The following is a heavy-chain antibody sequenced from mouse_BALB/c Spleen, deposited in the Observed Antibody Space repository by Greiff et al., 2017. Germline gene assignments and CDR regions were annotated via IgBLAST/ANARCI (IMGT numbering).Heavy chain of an antibody. CDR1: SYTFTDYA. Sequence: VKLVESGPELVRPGVSVKISCKGSSYTFTDYAMHWVKQSHAKSLEWIGVISTYYGNTNYNQKFKGKATMTVDKSSSTAYMELARLTSEDSAVYYCARGGNFDVWGAGTTVTVSS. CDR3: ARGGNFDV. V-gene: IGHV1-67*01. J-gene: IGHJ1*01. CDR2: ISTYYGNT.